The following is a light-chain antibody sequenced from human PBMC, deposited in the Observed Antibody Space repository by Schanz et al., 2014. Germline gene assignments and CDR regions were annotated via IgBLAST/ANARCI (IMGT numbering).Light chain of an antibody. V-gene: IGLV2-8*01. CDR3: SSHTAITTAVV. CDR2: EVS. J-gene: IGLJ2*01. Sequence: QSALTQPPSASGSPGQSVTISCTGTSSDVGGYNFVSWYQQHPGKVPKLLIFEVSQRPSGVPDRFSGSKSGITASLTVSGLQAEDEADYHCSSHTAITTAVVFGGGTKLTVL. CDR1: SSDVGGYNF.